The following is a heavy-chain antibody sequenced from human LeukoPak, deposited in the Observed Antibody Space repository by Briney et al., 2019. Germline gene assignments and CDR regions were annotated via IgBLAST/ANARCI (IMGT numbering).Heavy chain of an antibody. Sequence: SETLSLTCTVSGGSISSYYWSWIRQPPGKGLEWVGYIYYSGSTNYNHSLKSRVTISVDTSKNQFSLKLSSVTAADTAVYYCAREDDSSGWYTNWFDPWGQGTLVTVSS. CDR3: AREDDSSGWYTNWFDP. CDR2: IYYSGST. D-gene: IGHD6-19*01. J-gene: IGHJ5*02. V-gene: IGHV4-59*01. CDR1: GGSISSYY.